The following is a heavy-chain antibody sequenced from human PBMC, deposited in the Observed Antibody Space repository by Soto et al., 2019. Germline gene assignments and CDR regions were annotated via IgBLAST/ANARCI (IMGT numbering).Heavy chain of an antibody. D-gene: IGHD4-17*01. CDR1: GFTFSNYW. Sequence: GGSLRLSCAASGFTFSNYWMHWVRQAPGKRLMWVSRINSDGSSTTYADSVKGRFTISRDNAKNSLYLQMNSLRAEDTAVYYCSTDRPGDYVYYYYYYGMDVWGQGTTVTVSS. CDR2: INSDGSST. V-gene: IGHV3-74*01. J-gene: IGHJ6*02. CDR3: STDRPGDYVYYYYYYGMDV.